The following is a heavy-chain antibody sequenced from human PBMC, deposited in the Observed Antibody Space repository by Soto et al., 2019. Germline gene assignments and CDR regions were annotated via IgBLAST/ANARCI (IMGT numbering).Heavy chain of an antibody. Sequence: SETLSLTCAVYGGSFSGYYWSWIRQPPGKGLEWIGEINHSGSTNYNPSLKSRVTISVDTSKNQFSLKLSSVTAADTAVYYCARGPVDTAMVTPPDNYYYYMDVWGKGTTVTVSS. CDR3: ARGPVDTAMVTPPDNYYYYMDV. D-gene: IGHD5-18*01. J-gene: IGHJ6*03. V-gene: IGHV4-34*01. CDR1: GGSFSGYY. CDR2: INHSGST.